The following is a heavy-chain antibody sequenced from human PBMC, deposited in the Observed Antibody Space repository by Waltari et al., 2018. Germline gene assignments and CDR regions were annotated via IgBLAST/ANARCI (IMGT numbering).Heavy chain of an antibody. J-gene: IGHJ4*02. V-gene: IGHV1-69*05. CDR2: IIPMFETA. D-gene: IGHD6-13*01. Sequence: QVQLVQSGAEVKKPGSSVKVSCKASGGSFSTYAITWVRQAPGQGLEWMGGIIPMFETANYAQKFQERVTITTDGSMTTAYMELSSLTSEDTAVYYCARGGLYGQQLLESAFEIWGQGSLVTVSS. CDR1: GGSFSTYA. CDR3: ARGGLYGQQLLESAFEI.